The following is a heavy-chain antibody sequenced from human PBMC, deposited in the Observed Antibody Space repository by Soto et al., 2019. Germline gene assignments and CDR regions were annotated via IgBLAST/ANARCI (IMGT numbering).Heavy chain of an antibody. CDR1: GFTFSSYG. Sequence: QVQLVESGGGVVQPGRSLRLSCAASGFTFSSYGMHWVRQAPGKGLEWVAVRSYDGSNKYYADSVKGRFTISRDNSKNQLYLQMNSLRAEDTAVYYWAKTCYDFWSGYPDYGGQGTLVTVSS. CDR2: RSYDGSNK. V-gene: IGHV3-30*18. CDR3: AKTCYDFWSGYPDY. J-gene: IGHJ4*02. D-gene: IGHD3-3*01.